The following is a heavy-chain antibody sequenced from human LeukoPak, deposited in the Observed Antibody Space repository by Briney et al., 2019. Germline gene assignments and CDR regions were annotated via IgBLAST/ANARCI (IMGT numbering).Heavy chain of an antibody. CDR3: AKNLYSSGWLLGN. Sequence: GGSLRLSCAASGFTFSSYAMSWVRQAPGKGLEWVSGISGSGTNTYYADSVKGRFTISRDNSKNTLYLQMNSLRADDTVVYYCAKNLYSSGWLLGNWGQGTLVTVSS. D-gene: IGHD6-25*01. V-gene: IGHV3-23*01. J-gene: IGHJ4*02. CDR1: GFTFSSYA. CDR2: ISGSGTNT.